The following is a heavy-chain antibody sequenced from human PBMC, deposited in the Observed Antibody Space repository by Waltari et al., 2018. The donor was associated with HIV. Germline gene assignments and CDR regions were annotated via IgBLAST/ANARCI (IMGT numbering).Heavy chain of an antibody. CDR1: GGSFSGYY. CDR2: INHSGST. CDR3: ARSGGYSYGYVYYFDY. D-gene: IGHD5-18*01. J-gene: IGHJ4*02. V-gene: IGHV4-34*01. Sequence: QVQLQQWGAGLLKPSETLSLTCAVYGGSFSGYYWSWIRQPPGKGLEWIGEINHSGSTNYNPSLKSRVTISVDTSKNQFSLKLSSVTAADTAVYYCARSGGYSYGYVYYFDYWGQGTLVTVSS.